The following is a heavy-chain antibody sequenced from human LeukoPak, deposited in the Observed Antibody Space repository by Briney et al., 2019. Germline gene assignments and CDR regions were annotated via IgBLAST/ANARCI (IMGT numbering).Heavy chain of an antibody. D-gene: IGHD3-3*01. CDR1: GYTFTSYY. CDR3: AHQGGYYTLWFDP. J-gene: IGHJ5*02. Sequence: ASVKVSCKASGYTFTSYYMHWVRQAPGQGLEWMEIINPSGGSTSYAQKFQGRVTMTRDTSTSTVYMELSSLRSEDTAVYYCAHQGGYYTLWFDPWGQGTLVTVSS. CDR2: INPSGGST. V-gene: IGHV1-46*03.